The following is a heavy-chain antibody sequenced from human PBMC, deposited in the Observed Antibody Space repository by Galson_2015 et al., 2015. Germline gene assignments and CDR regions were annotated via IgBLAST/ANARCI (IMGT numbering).Heavy chain of an antibody. Sequence: SVKVSCKASGGTFSSYAISWVRQAPGQGLEWMGIINPSGGSTSYAQKFQGRVTMTRDTSTSTVYMELSSLRSEDTAVYYCARERRSGYYYGMDVWGQGTTVTVSS. V-gene: IGHV1-46*01. J-gene: IGHJ6*02. CDR3: ARERRSGYYYGMDV. CDR2: INPSGGST. CDR1: GGTFSSYA.